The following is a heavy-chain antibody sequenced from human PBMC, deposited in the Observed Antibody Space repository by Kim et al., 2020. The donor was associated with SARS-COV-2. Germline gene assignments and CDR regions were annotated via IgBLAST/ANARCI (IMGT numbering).Heavy chain of an antibody. Sequence: SETLSLTCTVSGGSISSYYWSWIRQPAGKGLEWIGRIYTSGSTNYNPSLKSRVTMSVDTSKNQFSLKLSSVTAADTAVYYCARGSYDFWSGYYLVYWGQGTLVTVSS. CDR1: GGSISSYY. CDR3: ARGSYDFWSGYYLVY. J-gene: IGHJ4*02. D-gene: IGHD3-3*01. V-gene: IGHV4-4*07. CDR2: IYTSGST.